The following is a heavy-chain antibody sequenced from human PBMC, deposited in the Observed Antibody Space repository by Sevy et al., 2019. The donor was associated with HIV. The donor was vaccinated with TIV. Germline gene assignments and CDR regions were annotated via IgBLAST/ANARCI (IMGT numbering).Heavy chain of an antibody. J-gene: IGHJ5*02. D-gene: IGHD3-16*01. Sequence: ASLKVSCKASGGTFSSYGITWVRQAPGQGLEWMGEIIPIFGSANYGQTFQGRVTMTADQSTSTAYMELSSLRSDDTAVYYCARGGGLTPHHWLDPWGQGTLVTVSS. CDR1: GGTFSSYG. CDR3: ARGGGLTPHHWLDP. V-gene: IGHV1-69*13. CDR2: IIPIFGSA.